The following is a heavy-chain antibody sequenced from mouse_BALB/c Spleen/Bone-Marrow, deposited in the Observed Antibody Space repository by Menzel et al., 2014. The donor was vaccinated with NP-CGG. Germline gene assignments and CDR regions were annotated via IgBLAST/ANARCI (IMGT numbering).Heavy chain of an antibody. CDR2: ILPGSGSI. V-gene: IGHV1-9*01. CDR3: ASPIYYGNYGFAY. D-gene: IGHD2-1*01. Sequence: VQLQQSGAELMKPGASVKISGKATGYTFSSYWIEWVKQRPGHGLEWIGEILPGSGSIKYNEKFKGKATFTADTSSNTAYMQLSSLTSEDSAVYYCASPIYYGNYGFAYWGQGTLVTVSA. CDR1: GYTFSSYW. J-gene: IGHJ3*01.